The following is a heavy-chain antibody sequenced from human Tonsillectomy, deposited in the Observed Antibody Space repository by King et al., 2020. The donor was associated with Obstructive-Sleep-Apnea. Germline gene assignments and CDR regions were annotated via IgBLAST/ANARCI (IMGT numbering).Heavy chain of an antibody. V-gene: IGHV4-59*01. Sequence: VQLQESGPGLVKPSETLSLTCTVSGGSISSYSWTWIRQPPGKGLAWVGYIYKPGSTNYHPSLKNRVTISIDTSKNQFSLKLSSVTAADTAVYYCARVWSTVVTNDAFDIWGQGTMVTVSS. CDR2: IYKPGST. D-gene: IGHD4-23*01. J-gene: IGHJ3*02. CDR1: GGSISSYS. CDR3: ARVWSTVVTNDAFDI.